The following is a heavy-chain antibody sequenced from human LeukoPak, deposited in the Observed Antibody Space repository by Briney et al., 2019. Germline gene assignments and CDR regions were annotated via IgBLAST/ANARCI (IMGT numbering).Heavy chain of an antibody. CDR2: IFYSGST. V-gene: IGHV4-59*08. J-gene: IGHJ5*02. Sequence: PQTLSLTCTVSGVSISNYYWTWIRQPPGKGLEWIGYIFYSGSTNYNPSHKSRVTISVDTSKDQISLKLSSVTAADTAVYYCARQYYYDSSGYWSFDPWGQGTLVTVSS. CDR3: ARQYYYDSSGYWSFDP. D-gene: IGHD3-22*01. CDR1: GVSISNYY.